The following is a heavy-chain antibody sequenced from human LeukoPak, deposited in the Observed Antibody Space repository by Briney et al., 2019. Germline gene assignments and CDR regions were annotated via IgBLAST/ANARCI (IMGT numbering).Heavy chain of an antibody. CDR1: GFSVGDHA. CDR3: SRGPIELWVHNGMDV. V-gene: IGHV3-49*04. D-gene: IGHD5-18*01. Sequence: GGSLGLSCKGSGFSVGDHAMSWVRQAPGQRLEWVGFIRSNAYRGTTEYAASVKGRFTISRDDSNNIAYLQMNSLKTEDTAVYYCSRGPIELWVHNGMDVWGQGTTVTVSS. CDR2: IRSNAYRGTT. J-gene: IGHJ6*02.